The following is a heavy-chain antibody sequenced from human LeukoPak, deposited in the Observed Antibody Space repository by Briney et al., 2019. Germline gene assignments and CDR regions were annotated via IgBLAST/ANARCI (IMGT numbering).Heavy chain of an antibody. J-gene: IGHJ6*02. Sequence: GGSLRLSCAASGFTFSSYGMHWVRQAPGRGLEWVAVIWYDGSNKYYADSVKGRFTISRDNSKNTLYLQMNNLRAEDTAVYYCARGASSSWYYYYYGMDVWGQGTTVTVSS. CDR1: GFTFSSYG. CDR3: ARGASSSWYYYYYGMDV. CDR2: IWYDGSNK. V-gene: IGHV3-33*01. D-gene: IGHD6-13*01.